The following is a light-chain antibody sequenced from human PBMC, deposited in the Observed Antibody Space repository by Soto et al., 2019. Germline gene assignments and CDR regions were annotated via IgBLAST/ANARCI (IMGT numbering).Light chain of an antibody. Sequence: EIVMTQSPGTLSVSPGERATLSCRASQSVSSNLAWYQQKPGQAPRLLIYGASTRATGIPARFSGRGSGTEFTLTISSLQSEDFAVYYCQQYGRSPPMYTFGQGTKLEIK. CDR3: QQYGRSPPMYT. CDR2: GAS. CDR1: QSVSSN. J-gene: IGKJ2*01. V-gene: IGKV3-15*01.